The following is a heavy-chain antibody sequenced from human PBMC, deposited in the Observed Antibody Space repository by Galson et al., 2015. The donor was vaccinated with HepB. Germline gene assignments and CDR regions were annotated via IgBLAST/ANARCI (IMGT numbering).Heavy chain of an antibody. Sequence: SLRLSCAASGFTFSSYSMNWVRQAPGKGLEWVSYISSSSSTIYYADSVKGRFTISRDNAKNSLYLQMNSLRAEDTAVYYCASPYSSSWTDWYFDLWGRGTLVTVSS. V-gene: IGHV3-48*01. D-gene: IGHD6-13*01. CDR1: GFTFSSYS. J-gene: IGHJ2*01. CDR2: ISSSSSTI. CDR3: ASPYSSSWTDWYFDL.